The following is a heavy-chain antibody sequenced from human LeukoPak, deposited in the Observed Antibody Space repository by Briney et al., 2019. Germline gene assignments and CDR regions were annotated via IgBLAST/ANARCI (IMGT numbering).Heavy chain of an antibody. V-gene: IGHV3-30*02. CDR1: GFTFSSYG. Sequence: PGGSLRLSCAASGFTFSSYGMHWVRQAPGKGLGWVAFIRYDGSNKYYADSVKGRFTISRDNSKNTLYLQMNSLRAEDTAVYYCAKAAVAGIGYFDYWGQGTLVTVSS. CDR2: IRYDGSNK. CDR3: AKAAVAGIGYFDY. J-gene: IGHJ4*02. D-gene: IGHD6-19*01.